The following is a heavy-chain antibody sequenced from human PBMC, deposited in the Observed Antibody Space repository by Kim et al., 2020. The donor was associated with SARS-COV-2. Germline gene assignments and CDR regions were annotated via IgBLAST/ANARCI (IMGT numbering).Heavy chain of an antibody. CDR2: ISSSSSYT. Sequence: GGSLRLSCAASGFTFSDYYMSWIRQAPGKGLEWVSYISSSSSYTNYADSVKGRFTIPRDNAKNSLYLQMNSLRAEDTAVYYCARGMAGYYYYGMDVWGQGTTVTVSS. V-gene: IGHV3-11*06. D-gene: IGHD2-8*01. CDR3: ARGMAGYYYYGMDV. J-gene: IGHJ6*02. CDR1: GFTFSDYY.